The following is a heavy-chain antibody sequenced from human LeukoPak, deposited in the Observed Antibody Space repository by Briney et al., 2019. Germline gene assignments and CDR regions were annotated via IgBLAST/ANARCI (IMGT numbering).Heavy chain of an antibody. CDR2: INHSGST. CDR1: GGSFSGYY. CDR3: ARGLSHYHDSSGYLDY. Sequence: SETLSLTCAVYGGSFSGYYWSWIRQPPGKGLEWIGEINHSGSTNYNPSLKSRVTISVDTSKNQFSLKLTSVTAADTAVYYCARGLSHYHDSSGYLDYWGQGILVTVSS. V-gene: IGHV4-34*01. D-gene: IGHD3-22*01. J-gene: IGHJ4*02.